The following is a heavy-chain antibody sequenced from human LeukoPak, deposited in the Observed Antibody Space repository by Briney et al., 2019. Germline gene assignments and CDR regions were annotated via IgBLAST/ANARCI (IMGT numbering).Heavy chain of an antibody. CDR1: GGSFSSYY. V-gene: IGHV4-59*01. Sequence: SETLSLTCAVYGGSFSSYYWSWIRQPPGKGLEWIGYIYYSGSTNYNPSLKSRVTISVDTSKNQFSLKLSSVTAADTAVYYCARVYYDFWSGYHDYWGQGTLVTVSS. D-gene: IGHD3-3*01. J-gene: IGHJ4*02. CDR3: ARVYYDFWSGYHDY. CDR2: IYYSGST.